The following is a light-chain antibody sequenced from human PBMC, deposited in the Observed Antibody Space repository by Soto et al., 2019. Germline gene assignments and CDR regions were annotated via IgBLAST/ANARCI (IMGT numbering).Light chain of an antibody. CDR2: STS. CDR3: LLYYGGAVV. Sequence: QAVVTQEPSLTVSPGGTVTLTCASSTGAVTSGYYPNWFQQKPGQAPRALIYSTSNTHSWTPARFSGSLLGGKAALTLSGVQPADEAEYYCLLYYGGAVVFGGGTKLTVL. V-gene: IGLV7-43*01. J-gene: IGLJ2*01. CDR1: TGAVTSGYY.